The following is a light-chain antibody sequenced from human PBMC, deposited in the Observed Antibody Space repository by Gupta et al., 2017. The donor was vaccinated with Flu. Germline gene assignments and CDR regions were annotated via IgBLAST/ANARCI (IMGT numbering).Light chain of an antibody. CDR3: QSYDSSLRGSV. V-gene: IGLV1-40*01. J-gene: IGLJ1*01. Sequence: QSVLTQPPSVSGDPGQRVTISCTGSSSNIGAGYDVHWYQQFPGTAPKFLIYGNNNRPSGVPDRFSGSKSGTSASLAITGLQAEDEADYYCQSYDSSLRGSVFGTGTRVTVL. CDR1: SSNIGAGYD. CDR2: GNN.